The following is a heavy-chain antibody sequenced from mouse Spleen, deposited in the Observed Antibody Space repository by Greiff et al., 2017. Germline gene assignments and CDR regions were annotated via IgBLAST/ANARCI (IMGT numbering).Heavy chain of an antibody. CDR1: GFTFSSYY. Sequence: EVMLVESGGGLVKLGGSLKLSCAASGFTFSSYYMSWVRQTPEKRLEWVATISNSGGSTYYPDSVKDRFTISRDNAKNTLYLQMSSLNSEDTAVYYCARELHSAMDYWGQGTSVTVSS. CDR2: ISNSGGST. D-gene: IGHD1-1*01. V-gene: IGHV5-6-4*01. J-gene: IGHJ4*01. CDR3: ARELHSAMDY.